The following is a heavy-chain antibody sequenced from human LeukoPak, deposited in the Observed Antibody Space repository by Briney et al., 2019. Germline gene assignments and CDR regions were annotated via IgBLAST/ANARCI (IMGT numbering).Heavy chain of an antibody. CDR3: ARGLSGYHNT. CDR2: IYSGGST. J-gene: IGHJ4*02. Sequence: GGSLRLSCAASEFSVGSNYMTWVRQAPGKGLEWVSLIYSGGSTYYADSVKGRFTISRDNSKNTLYLQMNSLRAEDTAVYYCARGLSGYHNTGGQGTLVTVSS. D-gene: IGHD5-12*01. V-gene: IGHV3-66*01. CDR1: EFSVGSNY.